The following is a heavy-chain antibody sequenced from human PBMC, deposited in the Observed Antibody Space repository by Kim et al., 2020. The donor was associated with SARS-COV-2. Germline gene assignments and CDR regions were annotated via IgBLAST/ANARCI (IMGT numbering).Heavy chain of an antibody. CDR1: GYTFTTYA. CDR2: INTNTGNP. D-gene: IGHD3-3*01. J-gene: IGHJ5*02. V-gene: IGHV7-4-1*02. CDR3: ASTFWSGYTSWFDP. Sequence: ASVKVSCKPSGYTFTTYAMNWVRQAPGQGLEWMGWINTNTGNPTYAQGFTGRFVFSLDTSVSTAYLQISSLQAEDTAVYYCASTFWSGYTSWFDPWGQGT.